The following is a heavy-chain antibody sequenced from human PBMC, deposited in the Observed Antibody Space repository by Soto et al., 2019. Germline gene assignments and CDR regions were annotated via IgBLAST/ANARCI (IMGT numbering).Heavy chain of an antibody. CDR2: ISYDGSNK. CDR3: AKDSGYSSPLDY. D-gene: IGHD5-18*01. J-gene: IGHJ4*02. CDR1: GFTFSSYG. Sequence: QVQLVESGGGVVQPGRSLRLSCAASGFTFSSYGMHWVRQAPGKGLEWVAVISYDGSNKYYADSVKGRFTISRDNSKNTLYLQMNSLRAEDTAVYYCAKDSGYSSPLDYWGQGTLVTVSS. V-gene: IGHV3-30*18.